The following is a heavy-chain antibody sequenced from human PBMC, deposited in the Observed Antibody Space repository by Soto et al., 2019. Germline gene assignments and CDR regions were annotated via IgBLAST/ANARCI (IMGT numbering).Heavy chain of an antibody. CDR3: ARGLVVEQKLVPRYFDY. CDR2: INHSGST. Sequence: SETLSLTCAVYGGSFSGYYWSWIRQPPGKGLEWIGEINHSGSTNYNPSLKSRVPISVDTSKNHFSLKLSSVTAEDTAVYYCARGLVVEQKLVPRYFDYWGQGTLVTVSS. CDR1: GGSFSGYY. D-gene: IGHD6-13*01. J-gene: IGHJ4*02. V-gene: IGHV4-34*01.